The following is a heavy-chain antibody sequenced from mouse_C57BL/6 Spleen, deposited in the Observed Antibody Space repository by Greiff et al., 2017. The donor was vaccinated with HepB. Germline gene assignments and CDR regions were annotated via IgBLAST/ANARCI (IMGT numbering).Heavy chain of an antibody. CDR1: GYTFTSYW. Sequence: QVQLKQPGAELVMPGASVKLSCKASGYTFTSYWMHWVKQRPGQGLEWIGEIDPYDSYTNYNQKFKGKSTLTVDKSSSTAYMQLSSLTSEDSAVYYCASLAGRGGAWFAYWGQGTLVTVSA. D-gene: IGHD4-1*01. J-gene: IGHJ3*01. CDR3: ASLAGRGGAWFAY. CDR2: IDPYDSYT. V-gene: IGHV1-69*01.